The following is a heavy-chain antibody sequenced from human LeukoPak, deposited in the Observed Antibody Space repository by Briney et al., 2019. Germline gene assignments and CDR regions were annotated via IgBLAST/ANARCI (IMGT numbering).Heavy chain of an antibody. CDR2: INQDGSEN. D-gene: IGHD3-10*01. Sequence: PGGSLRLSCAASGFTFSDFWVGWVRQAPGKGLEWVANINQDGSENYYVDSAKGRFTISRDNAKNSLYLQMNSLRAEDTAVYYCTKGRSNHYWGQGTLVTVST. V-gene: IGHV3-7*01. J-gene: IGHJ4*02. CDR3: TKGRSNHY. CDR1: GFTFSDFW.